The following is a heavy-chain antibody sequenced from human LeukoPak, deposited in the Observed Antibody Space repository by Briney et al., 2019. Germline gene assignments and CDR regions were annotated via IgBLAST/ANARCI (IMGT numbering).Heavy chain of an antibody. D-gene: IGHD1-26*01. CDR1: GFTFSSYT. CDR3: VREAAATLFDC. J-gene: IGHJ4*02. CDR2: ISSSSRDI. Sequence: GGSLRLSCAASGFTFSSYTMNWVRQAPGKGLEWVAAISSSSRDIFYADSVKGRFSISRDNTQNSLSLQMSSLKAEDTAVYYCVREAAATLFDCWGQGTLVTVSS. V-gene: IGHV3-21*01.